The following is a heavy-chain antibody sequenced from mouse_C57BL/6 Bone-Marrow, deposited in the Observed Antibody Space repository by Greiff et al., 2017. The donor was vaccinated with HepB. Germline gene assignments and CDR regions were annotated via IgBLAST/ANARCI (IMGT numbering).Heavy chain of an antibody. CDR3: ARDIYFAMDY. Sequence: QVQLKQPGAELVRPGSSVKLSCKASGYTFTSYWMHWVKQRPIQGLEWIGNIDPSDSETHYNQKFKDKATLTVDKSSSTAYMQLSSLTSEDSAVYYCARDIYFAMDYWGQGTSVTVSS. CDR2: IDPSDSET. V-gene: IGHV1-52*01. CDR1: GYTFTSYW. J-gene: IGHJ4*01.